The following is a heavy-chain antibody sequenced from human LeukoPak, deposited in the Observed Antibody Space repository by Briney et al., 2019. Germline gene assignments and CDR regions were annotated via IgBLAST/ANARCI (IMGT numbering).Heavy chain of an antibody. D-gene: IGHD6-13*01. CDR2: IYPGDSDT. J-gene: IGHJ4*02. CDR1: GYSLSNYW. CDR3: ARRGYSSSWYSDY. V-gene: IGHV5-51*01. Sequence: GESLKISCQGSGYSLSNYWICWVRQMPGKGLEWMGIIYPGDSDTRYSPPFQGQVTISADKSISTAYLQWSSLEASDTAIYYCARRGYSSSWYSDYWGQGTVVTVSS.